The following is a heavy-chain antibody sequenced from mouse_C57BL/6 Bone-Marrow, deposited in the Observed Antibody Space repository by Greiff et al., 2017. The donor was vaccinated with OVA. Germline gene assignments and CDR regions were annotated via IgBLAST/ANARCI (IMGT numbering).Heavy chain of an antibody. CDR1: GYTFTSYG. Sequence: QVQLQQSGAELARPGASVKLSCKASGYTFTSYGISWVKQRTGQGLEWIGEIYPRSGNTYYNEKFKGKATLTADKSSSTAYMELRSLTSEDFAVYFCARWLPLPYWGQGTLVTVSA. D-gene: IGHD2-3*01. CDR3: ARWLPLPY. J-gene: IGHJ3*01. CDR2: IYPRSGNT. V-gene: IGHV1-81*01.